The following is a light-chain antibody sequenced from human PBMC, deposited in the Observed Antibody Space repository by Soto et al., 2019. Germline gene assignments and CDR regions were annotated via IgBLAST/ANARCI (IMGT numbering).Light chain of an antibody. CDR1: QGISGN. CDR3: QLYNNWPPT. CDR2: GAY. V-gene: IGKV3D-15*01. Sequence: EIAMTQSPATLSVSQGERATLSGRSSQGISGNLAWYQQKPDQAPMLLIYGAYTRATGIPARLSGSESGTAFTLTISSLQSGDLAVYYGQLYNNWPPTCGKGTKVEI. J-gene: IGKJ1*01.